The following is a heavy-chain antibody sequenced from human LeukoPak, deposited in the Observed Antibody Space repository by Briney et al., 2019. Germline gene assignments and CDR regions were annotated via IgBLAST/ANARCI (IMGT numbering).Heavy chain of an antibody. CDR1: GGSISSYY. CDR3: ARGGYYDSSGPADY. CDR2: IYYSGST. Sequence: SETLSLTCTVTGGSISSYYWSWIRQPPGKGLEWLGYIYYSGSTNYNPSLKSRVTISVDTSKNQFSLKLSSVTAADTAVYYCARGGYYDSSGPADYWGQGTLVTVSS. J-gene: IGHJ4*02. D-gene: IGHD3-22*01. V-gene: IGHV4-59*01.